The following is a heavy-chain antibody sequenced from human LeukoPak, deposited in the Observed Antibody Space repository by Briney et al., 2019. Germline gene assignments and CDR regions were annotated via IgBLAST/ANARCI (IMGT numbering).Heavy chain of an antibody. V-gene: IGHV3-74*01. CDR3: AKGGSSWYYFDY. CDR2: SDGGGSST. J-gene: IGHJ4*02. Sequence: GGSLRLSCVASVFTFSNHWMHWVRQVPWKGPVWVSRSDGGGSSTSYADSVKGRFSISRDNAKSTLYLQMNSLRAGDTAVYYCAKGGSSWYYFDYWGQGTLVTVSS. D-gene: IGHD6-13*01. CDR1: VFTFSNHW.